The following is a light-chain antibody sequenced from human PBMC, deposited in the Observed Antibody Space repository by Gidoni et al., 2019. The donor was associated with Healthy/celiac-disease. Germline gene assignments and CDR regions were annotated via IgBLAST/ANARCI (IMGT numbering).Light chain of an antibody. CDR3: QQYDNLPFT. J-gene: IGKJ3*01. CDR1: QDISNY. V-gene: IGKV1-33*01. CDR2: EAS. Sequence: DIQMTQSPSSLSASVGERVTITCQASQDISNYLNWYQQKPGKAPKLLIYEASNLETGVPSRFSGSGSGTDFTFTISSLQPEDIATYYCQQYDNLPFTFGPGTKVDIK.